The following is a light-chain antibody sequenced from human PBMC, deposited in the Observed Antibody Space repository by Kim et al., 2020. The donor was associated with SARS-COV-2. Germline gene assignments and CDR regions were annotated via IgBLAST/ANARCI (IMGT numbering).Light chain of an antibody. V-gene: IGKV3D-20*01. CDR1: QSINSNS. CDR2: DAS. Sequence: SPGERATRSCGASQSINSNSLAWYQQKPGLAPRLVIFDASNRATGIPDRFSGSGSGTDFALTISRVEPEDFAVYYCQQYDWSPPYTFGQGTKLEI. J-gene: IGKJ2*01. CDR3: QQYDWSPPYT.